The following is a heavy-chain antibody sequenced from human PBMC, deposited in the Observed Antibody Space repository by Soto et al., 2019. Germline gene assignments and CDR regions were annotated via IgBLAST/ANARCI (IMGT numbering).Heavy chain of an antibody. CDR3: ARAWGFDSDF. CDR1: GGSISSYY. J-gene: IGHJ4*02. V-gene: IGHV4-59*01. Sequence: QVQLQESGPGLVKPSETLSLTCTVSGGSISSYYWSWIRQPPGKGLEWIGYIYYSGSTNYNPSLKSRVTISVDTSKNPLSLKLSSVTAADTAVYYCARAWGFDSDFWARGMLVTVSS. D-gene: IGHD1-26*01. CDR2: IYYSGST.